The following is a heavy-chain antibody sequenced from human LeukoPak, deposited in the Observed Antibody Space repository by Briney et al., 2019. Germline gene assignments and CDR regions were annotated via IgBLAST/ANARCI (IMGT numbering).Heavy chain of an antibody. Sequence: GGSLRLSCAASGFTFSSSAMSWVRQAPGKGLEWVSAISNNGGYTYYADSVQGRFTISRDNSKSTLCLQMNSLRAEDTAVYYCARDFPPHGYSGSSRWGQGTLVTVSS. CDR3: ARDFPPHGYSGSSR. V-gene: IGHV3-23*01. CDR1: GFTFSSSA. CDR2: ISNNGGYT. J-gene: IGHJ4*02. D-gene: IGHD1-26*01.